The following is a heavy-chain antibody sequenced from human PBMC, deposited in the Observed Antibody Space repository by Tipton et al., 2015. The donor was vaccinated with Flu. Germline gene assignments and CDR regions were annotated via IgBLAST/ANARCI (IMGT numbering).Heavy chain of an antibody. Sequence: GLVKPSETLSLTCSVSGGSISSSGYYWAWIRQPPGKGLEWIGTIYYSGSTYYNPSLKSRVTISVDTSKNQFSLKLSSVTAADTAVYYCARGVLLHYDAFDIWGQGTMVTVSS. J-gene: IGHJ3*02. CDR1: GGSISSSGYY. CDR3: ARGVLLHYDAFDI. V-gene: IGHV4-39*01. D-gene: IGHD2-8*01. CDR2: IYYSGST.